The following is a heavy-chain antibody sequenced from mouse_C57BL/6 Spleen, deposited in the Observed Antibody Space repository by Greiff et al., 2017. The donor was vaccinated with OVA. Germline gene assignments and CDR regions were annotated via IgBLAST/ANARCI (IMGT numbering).Heavy chain of an antibody. J-gene: IGHJ4*01. D-gene: IGHD1-1*01. V-gene: IGHV3-6*01. Sequence: ESGPGLVKPSQSLSLTCSVTGYSITSGYYWNWIRQFPGNKLEWMGYISYDGSNNYNPSLKNRISITRDTSKNQFFLKLNSVTTEDTATYYCARGDYYYGGAMDYWGQGTSVTVSS. CDR3: ARGDYYYGGAMDY. CDR2: ISYDGSN. CDR1: GYSITSGYY.